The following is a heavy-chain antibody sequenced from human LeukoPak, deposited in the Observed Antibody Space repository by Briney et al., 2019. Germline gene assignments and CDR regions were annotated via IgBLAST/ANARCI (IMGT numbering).Heavy chain of an antibody. V-gene: IGHV3-7*03. CDR2: INHNGNVN. CDR3: ARGGGLDV. Sequence: GGSLRLSCAASGFTFSSYWMNWARQAPGKGLEWVSSINHNGNVNYYVDSVKGRFTISRDNAKNSLYLQMSNLRAEDTAVYFCARGGGLDVWGQGATVTVSS. D-gene: IGHD3-16*01. CDR1: GFTFSSYW. J-gene: IGHJ6*02.